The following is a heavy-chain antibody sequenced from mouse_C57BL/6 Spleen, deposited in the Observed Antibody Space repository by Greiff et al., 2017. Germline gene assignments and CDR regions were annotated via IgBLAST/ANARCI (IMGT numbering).Heavy chain of an antibody. CDR1: GFSLTSYG. CDR2: IWRGGST. J-gene: IGHJ3*01. D-gene: IGHD1-1*01. V-gene: IGHV2-5*01. Sequence: VKLMESGPGLVQPSQSLSITCTVSGFSLTSYGVHWVRQSPGKGLEWLGVIWRGGSTDYNAAFMSRLSITKDNSKSQVFFKMNSLQADDTAIYYCAKANYGSSSFAYWGQGTLVTVSA. CDR3: AKANYGSSSFAY.